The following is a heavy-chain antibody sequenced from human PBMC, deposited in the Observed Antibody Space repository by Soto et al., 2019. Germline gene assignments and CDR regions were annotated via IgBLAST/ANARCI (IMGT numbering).Heavy chain of an antibody. CDR2: ISSSSSYI. Sequence: SLRLSCAASGVTFSSYSMNWVRQAPGKGLEWVSSISSSSSYIYYADSVKGRFTISRDNAKNSLYLQMNSLRAEDTAVYYCARALQMDTDDVFDICGQGTMVTVSS. CDR1: GVTFSSYS. D-gene: IGHD5-18*01. CDR3: ARALQMDTDDVFDI. V-gene: IGHV3-21*01. J-gene: IGHJ3*02.